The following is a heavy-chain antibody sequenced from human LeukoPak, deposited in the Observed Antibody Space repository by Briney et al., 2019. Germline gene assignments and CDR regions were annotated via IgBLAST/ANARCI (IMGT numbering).Heavy chain of an antibody. CDR2: INSDGSST. CDR3: ARIYSSGRGNDALGI. J-gene: IGHJ3*02. CDR1: GFTFSSYW. Sequence: GGSLRLSCAASGFTFSSYWMHWVRQAPGKGLVWVSRINSDGSSTSYADSVKGRFTISRDDAKNTLYLQMNSLRAEDTAVYYCARIYSSGRGNDALGIWGQGTMVSVSS. D-gene: IGHD6-19*01. V-gene: IGHV3-74*01.